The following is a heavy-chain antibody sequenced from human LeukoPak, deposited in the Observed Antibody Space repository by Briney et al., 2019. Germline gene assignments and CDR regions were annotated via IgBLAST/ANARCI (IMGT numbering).Heavy chain of an antibody. J-gene: IGHJ3*02. CDR2: ISGSGGST. Sequence: PGGSLRLSCAASGFTFSSYGMSWVRQAPGKGLEWVSAISGSGGSTYYADSVKGRFTISRDNAKNSLYLQMNSLRAEDTAVYYCARGRGDYAFDIWGQGTMVTVSS. CDR1: GFTFSSYG. CDR3: ARGRGDYAFDI. V-gene: IGHV3-23*01. D-gene: IGHD3-16*01.